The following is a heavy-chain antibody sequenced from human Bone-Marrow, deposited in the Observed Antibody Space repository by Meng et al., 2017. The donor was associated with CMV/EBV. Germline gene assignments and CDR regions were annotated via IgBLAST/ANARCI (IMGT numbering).Heavy chain of an antibody. CDR3: AKDLYGAHVPDYYGMDV. CDR1: GFTFSSYG. J-gene: IGHJ6*02. CDR2: IWYDGSNK. D-gene: IGHD4-17*01. V-gene: IGHV3-33*06. Sequence: GGSLRLSCAASGFTFSSYGMHWVRQAPGKGLEWVAVIWYDGSNKYYADSVKGRFTISRDNSKNTLYLQMNSLRAEDTAVYYCAKDLYGAHVPDYYGMDVWGQGTTGTVSS.